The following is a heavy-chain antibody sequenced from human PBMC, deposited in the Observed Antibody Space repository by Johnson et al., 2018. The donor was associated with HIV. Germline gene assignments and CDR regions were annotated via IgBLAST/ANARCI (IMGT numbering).Heavy chain of an antibody. V-gene: IGHV3-64*01. CDR2: ISSNGGST. Sequence: VQLVESGGGLVQPGGSLRLSCAASGFTFSSYAMHWVRQAPGKGLEYVSAISSNGGSTYSAHSLKGSFTISRANSKNTLYLQMGSLRAEDMAVYYCARDDSSSNGRAFDIWGQGTMVTVSS. J-gene: IGHJ3*02. CDR3: ARDDSSSNGRAFDI. D-gene: IGHD6-6*01. CDR1: GFTFSSYA.